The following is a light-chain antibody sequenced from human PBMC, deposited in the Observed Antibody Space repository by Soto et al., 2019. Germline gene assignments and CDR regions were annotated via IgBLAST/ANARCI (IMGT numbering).Light chain of an antibody. V-gene: IGKV1-5*03. CDR2: KAS. CDR3: QQYNSVSLLT. Sequence: DIQMTQSPSTLSSSVGDRVSITCRASQSISNWLAWYQQKPGKAPKRLIYKASNVERRVPSRFRGSASETEFTPTISSLQPDDFPTYCCQQYNSVSLLTFGGGTKVEIK. J-gene: IGKJ4*01. CDR1: QSISNW.